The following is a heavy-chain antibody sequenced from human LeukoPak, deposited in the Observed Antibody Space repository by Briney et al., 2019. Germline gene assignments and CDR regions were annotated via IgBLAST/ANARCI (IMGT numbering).Heavy chain of an antibody. V-gene: IGHV3-23*01. J-gene: IGHJ4*02. D-gene: IGHD6-19*01. Sequence: GGSLRLSCAASGFTFSSYAMSWVRQAPGKGLEWVSAISGSGGSTYYADSVKGRFTISRDNSKNTLYLQMNSLRAEDTAVYYCARDRGDSGRYLDYWGQGTLVTVSS. CDR2: ISGSGGST. CDR3: ARDRGDSGRYLDY. CDR1: GFTFSSYA.